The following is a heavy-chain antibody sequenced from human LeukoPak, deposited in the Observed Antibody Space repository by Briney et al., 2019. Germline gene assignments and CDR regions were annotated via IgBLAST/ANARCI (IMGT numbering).Heavy chain of an antibody. J-gene: IGHJ5*02. CDR2: INPNSGGT. CDR3: AGGGGYCSSTSCYFAWFDP. CDR1: GYTFTGYY. Sequence: ASVKVSCKASGYTFTGYYMHWVRQAPGQGLEWMGWINPNSGGTNYAQKFQGRVTMTRDTSISTAYMELSRLRSDETAVYYCAGGGGYCSSTSCYFAWFDPWGQGTLVTVSS. V-gene: IGHV1-2*02. D-gene: IGHD2-2*01.